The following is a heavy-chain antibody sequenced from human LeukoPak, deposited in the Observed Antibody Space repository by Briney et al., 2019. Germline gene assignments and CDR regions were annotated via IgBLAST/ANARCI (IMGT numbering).Heavy chain of an antibody. CDR3: ARPYDTRGYFPDY. J-gene: IGHJ4*02. Sequence: GGSLRLSCAASGFTFSNHWMHWVRQAPGKGLMWVSRINRDGSRTDYADSVKGRFTISRDNAKNSLYLQMNSLGAEDTAVYYCARPYDTRGYFPDYWGQGTLVTVSS. D-gene: IGHD3-22*01. CDR1: GFTFSNHW. V-gene: IGHV3-74*01. CDR2: INRDGSRT.